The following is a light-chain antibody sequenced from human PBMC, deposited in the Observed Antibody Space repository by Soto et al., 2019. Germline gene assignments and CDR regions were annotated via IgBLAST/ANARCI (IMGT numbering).Light chain of an antibody. V-gene: IGLV2-8*01. CDR1: SSDVGGYDY. CDR2: EVT. Sequence: VLTQPPSASGSPGQSVTISCTGTSSDVGGYDYVSWYQQRPGKAPKLLIHEVTKRPSGVPDRFSGSKSGNTASLTVSGLQAEDEADYYCSSYAGRTLYVFGTGTKVTVL. J-gene: IGLJ1*01. CDR3: SSYAGRTLYV.